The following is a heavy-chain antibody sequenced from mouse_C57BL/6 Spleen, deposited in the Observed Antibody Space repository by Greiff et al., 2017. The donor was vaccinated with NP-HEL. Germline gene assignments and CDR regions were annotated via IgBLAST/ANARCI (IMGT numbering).Heavy chain of an antibody. D-gene: IGHD1-1*01. Sequence: VQLQQPGAELVKPGASVKLSCKASGYTFTSYWMHWVKQRPGQGLEWIGMIHPNSGSTNYNEKFKSKATLTVDKPSSTAYMQLSSLTSEDSAVYYCARDYYGSSYRYFDVWGTGTTVTVSS. J-gene: IGHJ1*03. V-gene: IGHV1-64*01. CDR1: GYTFTSYW. CDR2: IHPNSGST. CDR3: ARDYYGSSYRYFDV.